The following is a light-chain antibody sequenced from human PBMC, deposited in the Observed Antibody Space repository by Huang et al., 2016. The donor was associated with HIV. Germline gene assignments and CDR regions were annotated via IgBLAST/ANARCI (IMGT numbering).Light chain of an antibody. CDR2: TTS. Sequence: DIQMTQSPSTLSASVGDRVTISCRASQSIRVYLAWYQQKPGKAPKLLISTTSNLESGVPSRFSGSGSETEFTLAINSLQPDDFGTYYCQQYNSFPWTFGQGTRVDI. V-gene: IGKV1-5*03. CDR3: QQYNSFPWT. CDR1: QSIRVY. J-gene: IGKJ1*01.